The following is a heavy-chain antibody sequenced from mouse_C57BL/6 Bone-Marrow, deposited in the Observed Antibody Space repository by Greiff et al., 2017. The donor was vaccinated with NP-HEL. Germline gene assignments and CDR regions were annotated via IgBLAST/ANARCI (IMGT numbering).Heavy chain of an antibody. D-gene: IGHD1-1*01. CDR1: GYTFTSYW. V-gene: IGHV1-69*01. CDR3: ARGLLRSFAY. J-gene: IGHJ3*01. CDR2: IDPSDSYT. Sequence: VKLQQPGAELVMPGASVKLSCKASGYTFTSYWMHWVKQRPGQGLEWIGEIDPSDSYTNYNQKFKGKSTLTVDKSSSTAYMQLSSLTSEDSAVYYCARGLLRSFAYWGQGTLVTVSA.